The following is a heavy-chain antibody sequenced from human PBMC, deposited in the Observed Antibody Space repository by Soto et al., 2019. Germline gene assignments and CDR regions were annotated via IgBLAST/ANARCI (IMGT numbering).Heavy chain of an antibody. CDR2: ISAYNGKT. D-gene: IGHD6-19*01. V-gene: IGHV1-18*01. J-gene: IGHJ4*02. CDR3: ARHEVARVAGTRNWDY. CDR1: GYTFTSYG. Sequence: QVQLVQSGAEVKKPGASVKVSCKASGYTFTSYGISWVRQAPGQGLEWMGWISAYNGKTNYAQKLQGRVTMTTDTSTSTAYMELRSLRSDDTAVYYCARHEVARVAGTRNWDYWGQGTLVTVSS.